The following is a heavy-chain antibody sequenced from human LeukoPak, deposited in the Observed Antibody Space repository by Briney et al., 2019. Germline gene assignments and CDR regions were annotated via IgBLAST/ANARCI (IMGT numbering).Heavy chain of an antibody. D-gene: IGHD6-6*01. CDR1: GGTFSSYA. CDR3: ARDRNSGSSLDI. CDR2: IYPYSGDT. V-gene: IGHV1-2*02. Sequence: ASVKVSCKASGGTFSSYAISWVRQAPGQGLEWMGWIYPYSGDTNYAQNFQGRVTMTRDTSISTAYMELSSLKSDDTAVYYCARDRNSGSSLDIWGQGTMLTVSS. J-gene: IGHJ3*02.